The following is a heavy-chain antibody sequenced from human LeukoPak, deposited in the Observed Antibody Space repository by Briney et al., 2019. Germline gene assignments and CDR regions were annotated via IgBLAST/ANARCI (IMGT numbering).Heavy chain of an antibody. CDR3: ARGYYGDYVNLLDY. V-gene: IGHV3-48*04. Sequence: GGSLRLSCAASGFTFSSYSMNWVRQAPGKGLEWVSYISSSSSTIYYADSVKGRFTISRDNAKNSLYLQMNSLRAEDTAVYYCARGYYGDYVNLLDYWGQGTLVTVSS. J-gene: IGHJ4*02. CDR2: ISSSSSTI. D-gene: IGHD4-17*01. CDR1: GFTFSSYS.